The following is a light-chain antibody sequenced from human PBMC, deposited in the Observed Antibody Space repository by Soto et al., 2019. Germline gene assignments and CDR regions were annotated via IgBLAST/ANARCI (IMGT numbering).Light chain of an antibody. CDR2: AAS. V-gene: IGKV1-39*01. J-gene: IGKJ4*01. CDR1: RSITNY. Sequence: DIQMTQSPSSLSASVGDTVTITCRASRSITNYLNWYQQKPGKAPTLLIYAASILQSGVTSRFSVSGSGTGFNITINSLRPEDFATYYCQQSYITPLTFGGGTKVEIK. CDR3: QQSYITPLT.